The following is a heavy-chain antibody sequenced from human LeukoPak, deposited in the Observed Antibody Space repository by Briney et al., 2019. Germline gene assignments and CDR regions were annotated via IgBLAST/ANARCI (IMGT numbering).Heavy chain of an antibody. Sequence: PSETLSLTCTVSGGSISSYYWSWIRQPPGKGLEWIGYIYYSGSTNYNPSLKSRVTISVDTSKNQFSLKLSSVTAADTAMYYCARDGTSSGWEDAFDIWGQGTMVTVSS. V-gene: IGHV4-59*01. CDR1: GGSISSYY. CDR2: IYYSGST. J-gene: IGHJ3*02. D-gene: IGHD6-19*01. CDR3: ARDGTSSGWEDAFDI.